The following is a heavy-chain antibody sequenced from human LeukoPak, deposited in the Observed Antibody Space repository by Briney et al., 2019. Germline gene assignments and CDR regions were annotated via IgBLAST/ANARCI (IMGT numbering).Heavy chain of an antibody. CDR2: IYHSGNT. V-gene: IGHV4-38-2*02. J-gene: IGHJ4*02. CDR3: ARLGMSGDLEGYFDY. CDR1: GYSISSGYY. D-gene: IGHD2-21*02. Sequence: PSETLSLTCTVSGYSISSGYYWGWIRQPPGKGLEWIGSIYHSGNTYYNPSLKSRVTMSVDTSKNQFSLKMSSVTAADTAVYYCARLGMSGDLEGYFDYWGQGTLVTVSS.